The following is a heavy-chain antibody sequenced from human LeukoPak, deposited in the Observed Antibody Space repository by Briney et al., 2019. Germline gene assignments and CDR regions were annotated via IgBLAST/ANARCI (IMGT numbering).Heavy chain of an antibody. D-gene: IGHD2-2*02. J-gene: IGHJ6*03. V-gene: IGHV1-3*01. CDR2: VNAGNGNT. Sequence: ASVKVSCKASGYTFTSYAMHWVRQAPGQRLEWMGWVNAGNGNTKYSQKFQGRVTITRNTSISTAYMELSSLRSEDTAVYYCARLLGYCSSTSCHRVMDVWGKGTTVTVSS. CDR3: ARLLGYCSSTSCHRVMDV. CDR1: GYTFTSYA.